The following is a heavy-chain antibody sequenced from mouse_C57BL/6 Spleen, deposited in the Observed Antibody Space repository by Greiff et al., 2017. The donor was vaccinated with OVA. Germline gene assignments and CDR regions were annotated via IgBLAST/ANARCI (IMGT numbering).Heavy chain of an antibody. J-gene: IGHJ4*01. V-gene: IGHV5-16*01. CDR3: ARSGSNYDAMDY. D-gene: IGHD2-5*01. Sequence: EVMLVASEGGLVQPGSSMKLSCTASGFTFSDYYMAWVRQVPEKGLEWVANINYDGSSTYYLDSLQSRFIISRDNAKNILYLQMSSLKSEDTATDYGARSGSNYDAMDYWGQGTSVTVSS. CDR1: GFTFSDYY. CDR2: INYDGSST.